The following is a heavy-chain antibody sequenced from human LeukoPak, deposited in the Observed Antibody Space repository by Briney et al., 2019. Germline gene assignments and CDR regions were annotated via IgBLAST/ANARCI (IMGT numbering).Heavy chain of an antibody. D-gene: IGHD3-16*01. V-gene: IGHV4-4*02. CDR3: GRQKGEKQGRYYYFNGLEV. J-gene: IGHJ6*02. CDR1: IGSISSSKW. Sequence: PSETLSLTCSVSIGSISSSKWWSWVRQSPVKGLEWIGEIYLYGTTNYNPSFTSRVTMSVDRSRNQFSLKLTSVTAADTAVYYWGRQKGEKQGRYYYFNGLEVLGPRTT. CDR2: IYLYGTT.